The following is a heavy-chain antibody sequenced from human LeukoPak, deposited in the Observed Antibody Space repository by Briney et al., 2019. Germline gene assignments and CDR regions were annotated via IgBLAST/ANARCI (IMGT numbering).Heavy chain of an antibody. Sequence: GGSLRLSCGASSFSFSTYAMSWVRQAPGKGLEWVSSITDSGDRTYYSDSVKDRFTISRDNSKNTLYLQMNSLRAEDTAVYYCAKESRYSSGWSLLYYFDYWGQGTLVTVSS. CDR3: AKESRYSSGWSLLYYFDY. CDR1: SFSFSTYA. D-gene: IGHD6-19*01. V-gene: IGHV3-23*01. J-gene: IGHJ4*02. CDR2: ITDSGDRT.